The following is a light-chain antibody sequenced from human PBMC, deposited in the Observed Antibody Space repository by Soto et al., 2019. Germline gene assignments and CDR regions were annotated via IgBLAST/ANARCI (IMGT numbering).Light chain of an antibody. CDR3: QQYNSYPYM. J-gene: IGKJ2*01. CDR1: QSISSW. Sequence: DIQMTQSPSTLSASVGDRVTITCRASQSISSWLAWYQQKPGKAPKLLIYKASSLQSGVPSRFSGSGSGTAFTLTISSLQPDDFATYYCQQYNSYPYMFGQGTKLEIK. CDR2: KAS. V-gene: IGKV1-5*03.